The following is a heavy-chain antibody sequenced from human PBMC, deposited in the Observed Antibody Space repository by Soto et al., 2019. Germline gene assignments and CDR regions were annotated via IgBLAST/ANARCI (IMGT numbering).Heavy chain of an antibody. J-gene: IGHJ4*02. CDR1: GVSISRGNW. CDR3: ARVFGEPAPNYFDY. Sequence: PSETLPHTCSVSGVSISRGNWWTWVRQTPGKGLEWIGYIYYSGSTYYNPSLKSRVTISVDTSKNQFSLKLSSVTAADTAVYYCARVFGEPAPNYFDYWGQGTLVTVSS. V-gene: IGHV4-30-4*08. D-gene: IGHD3-16*01. CDR2: IYYSGST.